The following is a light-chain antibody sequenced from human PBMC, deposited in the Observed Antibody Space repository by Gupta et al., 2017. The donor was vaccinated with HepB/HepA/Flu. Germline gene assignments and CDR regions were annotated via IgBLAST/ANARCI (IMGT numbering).Light chain of an antibody. V-gene: IGLV2-23*02. Sequence: QAARTQPRSVSGAPRQSVTITCTGTSSDVGRYNPVSWYQHHPGTAPKLMIYDISKRPSGVPNRFSGSKSGTSASPTISGLQAEDEAYYYCSSYGSSMRLIFGGGTKLTVL. CDR2: DIS. CDR1: SSDVGRYNP. J-gene: IGLJ2*01. CDR3: SSYGSSMRLI.